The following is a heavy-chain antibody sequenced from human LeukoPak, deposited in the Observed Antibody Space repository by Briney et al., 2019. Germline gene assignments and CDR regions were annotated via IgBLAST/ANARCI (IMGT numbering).Heavy chain of an antibody. J-gene: IGHJ4*02. D-gene: IGHD1-26*01. CDR1: GYTFTSYD. CDR2: MNPNSGNT. Sequence: ASVKVSCKASGYTFTSYDINWVRQATGQGLEWMGWMNPNSGNTGYAQKFQGRVTMTRNTSISTAYMELSSLRSEDTAVYYCARGRRVLRLGSYYLIDYWGQGTLVTVSS. CDR3: ARGRRVLRLGSYYLIDY. V-gene: IGHV1-8*01.